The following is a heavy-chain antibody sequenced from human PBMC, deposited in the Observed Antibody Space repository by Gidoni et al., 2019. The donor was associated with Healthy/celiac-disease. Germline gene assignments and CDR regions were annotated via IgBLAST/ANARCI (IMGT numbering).Heavy chain of an antibody. CDR1: GFTFSRYA. D-gene: IGHD1-26*01. V-gene: IGHV3-23*01. CDR2: IRGSGGRT. J-gene: IGHJ5*02. CDR3: AKGSGSYGLMDWFDP. Sequence: EVQLLESGGGFVQPGGSLRLSCAASGFTFSRYAMSWVRQAPGKGLEWVSAIRGSGGRTYYADSVKGRFTISRDNSKNTLYLKRNSLRAEDTAVYYCAKGSGSYGLMDWFDPWGQGTLVTVSS.